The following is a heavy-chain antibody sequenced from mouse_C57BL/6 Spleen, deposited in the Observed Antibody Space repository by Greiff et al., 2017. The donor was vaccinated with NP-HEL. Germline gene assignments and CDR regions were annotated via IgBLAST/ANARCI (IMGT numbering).Heavy chain of an antibody. CDR2: INPGSGGT. D-gene: IGHD1-1*01. CDR3: ARSMGDYYGSSWGDY. V-gene: IGHV1-54*01. Sequence: QVQLKESGAELVRPGTSVKVSCKASGYAFTNYLIEWVKQRPGQGLEWIGVINPGSGGTKYNEKFKGKATLTADKSSSTAYMQLSSLTSEDSAVYFCARSMGDYYGSSWGDYWGQGTTLTVSS. CDR1: GYAFTNYL. J-gene: IGHJ2*01.